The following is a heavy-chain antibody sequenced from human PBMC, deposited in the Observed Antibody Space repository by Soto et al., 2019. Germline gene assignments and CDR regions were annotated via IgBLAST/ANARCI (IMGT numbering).Heavy chain of an antibody. Sequence: GGSLRLSCAASGFTFSSYWMHWVRQAPGKGLVWVSRVKSDGSSTSYADSVKGRFTISRDDAKNTLYLQMNSLRVEDTAVYYCARDNWNSYWGQGTLVTVSS. D-gene: IGHD1-1*01. V-gene: IGHV3-74*01. CDR2: VKSDGSST. CDR1: GFTFSSYW. CDR3: ARDNWNSY. J-gene: IGHJ4*02.